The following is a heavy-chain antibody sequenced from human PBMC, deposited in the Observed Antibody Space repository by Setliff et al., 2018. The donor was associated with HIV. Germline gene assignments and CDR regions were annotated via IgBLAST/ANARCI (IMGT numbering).Heavy chain of an antibody. D-gene: IGHD1-26*01. J-gene: IGHJ4*02. CDR2: VHYNGNDK. CDR3: AKAPGTQAYYFDR. Sequence: PGGSLRLSCATSGFTLSTYGMHWVRQAPGKGLEWVARVHYNGNDKFYVDSVKGRFTISRDNSENTLYLQMDSLRAEDTALYYCAKAPGTQAYYFDRWGQGTLVTVSS. V-gene: IGHV3-30*02. CDR1: GFTLSTYG.